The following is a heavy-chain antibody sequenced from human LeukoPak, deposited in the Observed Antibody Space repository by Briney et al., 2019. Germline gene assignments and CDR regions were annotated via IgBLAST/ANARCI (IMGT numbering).Heavy chain of an antibody. Sequence: PGGSLRLSCAASGFTFSSYAVSWVRQAPGKGLEWVSAISGSGGSTYYADSVKGRFTISRDNSKNTLYLQMNSLRAEDTAVYYCARDAYGDYGGFDYWGQGTLVTVSS. J-gene: IGHJ4*02. CDR1: GFTFSSYA. CDR3: ARDAYGDYGGFDY. CDR2: ISGSGGST. D-gene: IGHD4-17*01. V-gene: IGHV3-23*01.